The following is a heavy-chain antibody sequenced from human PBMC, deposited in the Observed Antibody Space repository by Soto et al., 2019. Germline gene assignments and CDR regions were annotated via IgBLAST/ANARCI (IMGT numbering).Heavy chain of an antibody. CDR1: GFTFSSYA. J-gene: IGHJ3*02. D-gene: IGHD2-2*01. V-gene: IGHV3-23*01. Sequence: GGSLRLSCAASGFTFSSYAMSWVRQAPGKGLEWVSAISGSGGSTYYADSVKGRFTISRDNSKNTLYLQMNSLRAEDTAVYYCAIVGSPEAVYCSSTCCHNAFDIWGQGTMVTVSS. CDR2: ISGSGGST. CDR3: AIVGSPEAVYCSSTCCHNAFDI.